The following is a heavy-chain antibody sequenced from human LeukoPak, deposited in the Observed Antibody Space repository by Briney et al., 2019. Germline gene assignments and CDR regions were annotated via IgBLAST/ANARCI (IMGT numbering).Heavy chain of an antibody. Sequence: GGSLRLSCAASGFTFSSYWMHWVRQAPGKGLVWVSRINSDGSSTTYADSVKGRFTISRDNAKNTLYLQMNSLRAEDTAVYYCARAPYCYDTSGFLIWGQGTMVTVSS. CDR3: ARAPYCYDTSGFLI. D-gene: IGHD3-22*01. CDR2: INSDGSST. J-gene: IGHJ3*02. CDR1: GFTFSSYW. V-gene: IGHV3-74*01.